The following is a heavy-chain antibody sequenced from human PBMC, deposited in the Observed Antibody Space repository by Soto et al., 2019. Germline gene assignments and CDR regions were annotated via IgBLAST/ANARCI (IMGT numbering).Heavy chain of an antibody. J-gene: IGHJ4*02. Sequence: GGSLRLSCAASGFTFSSYSMNWVRQAPGKGLEWVSSISSSSSYIYYADSVKGRFTISRDNAKNSLYLQINSLSAEDTAVYYCAREFAYYYDSSGRDYWGQGTLVTSPQ. V-gene: IGHV3-21*01. CDR1: GFTFSSYS. D-gene: IGHD3-22*01. CDR2: ISSSSSYI. CDR3: AREFAYYYDSSGRDY.